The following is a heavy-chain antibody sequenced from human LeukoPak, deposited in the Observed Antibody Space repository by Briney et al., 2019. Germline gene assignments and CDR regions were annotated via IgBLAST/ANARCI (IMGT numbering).Heavy chain of an antibody. Sequence: SGGSLRLSCAASGFIFNSYGFHWVRQAPGKGLEWVAVISYDGSNKYYADSVKGRFIISRDSSKNTLYLQMNSLRAEDTAVYYCAKDTSRYSSNYGMDVWGQGTTATVSS. CDR2: ISYDGSNK. V-gene: IGHV3-30*18. CDR3: AKDTSRYSSNYGMDV. CDR1: GFIFNSYG. J-gene: IGHJ6*02. D-gene: IGHD6-19*01.